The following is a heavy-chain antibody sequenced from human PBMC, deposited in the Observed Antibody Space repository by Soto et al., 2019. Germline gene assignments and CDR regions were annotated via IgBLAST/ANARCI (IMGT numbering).Heavy chain of an antibody. CDR2: INGRGNYI. D-gene: IGHD1-26*01. CDR3: AREDGIVGATSAFDY. CDR1: GFTFSTYN. Sequence: ESGGGLVKPGGSLRLSCAASGFTFSTYNMNWVRQAPGKGLEWVSSINGRGNYIYYTDAVKGRFTISRDNAKTSLYLQINSLRAEDTAVYYCAREDGIVGATSAFDYWGQGTLVTVSS. V-gene: IGHV3-21*01. J-gene: IGHJ4*02.